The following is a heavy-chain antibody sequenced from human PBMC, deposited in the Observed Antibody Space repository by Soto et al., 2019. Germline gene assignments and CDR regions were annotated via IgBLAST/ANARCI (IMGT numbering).Heavy chain of an antibody. V-gene: IGHV1-18*01. CDR3: ARGHDIVVVPQLPYYFDY. CDR1: GYTFTNYG. D-gene: IGHD2-15*01. CDR2: ISAYNGNT. J-gene: IGHJ4*02. Sequence: ASVKVSCKASGYTFTNYGINWVRQAPGQGLEWMGWISAYNGNTNYAQKLQGRVTMTTDTSTSTAYMELRSLRSDDTAVYYCARGHDIVVVPQLPYYFDYWGQGTLVTVSS.